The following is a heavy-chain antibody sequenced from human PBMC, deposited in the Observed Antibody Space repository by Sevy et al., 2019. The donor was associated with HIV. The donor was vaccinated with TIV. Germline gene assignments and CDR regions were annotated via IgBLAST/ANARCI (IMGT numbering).Heavy chain of an antibody. V-gene: IGHV4-30-2*01. J-gene: IGHJ4*02. Sequence: SETLSLTCAVSGGYLNIGGYSWSWIRQPPGKGLEWIGSIYHGGDTDYNPSLKSQITMSLDRSKNQFSLKLGSVTAADTAVNYCARGRRGYYDSSGYYATGGDYFDYWGQGTLVTVSS. D-gene: IGHD3-22*01. CDR2: IYHGGDT. CDR1: GGYLNIGGYS. CDR3: ARGRRGYYDSSGYYATGGDYFDY.